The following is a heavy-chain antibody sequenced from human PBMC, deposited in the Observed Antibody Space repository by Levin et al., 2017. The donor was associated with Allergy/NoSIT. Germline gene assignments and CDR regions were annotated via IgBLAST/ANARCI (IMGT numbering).Heavy chain of an antibody. J-gene: IGHJ6*03. CDR2: IYVTGST. CDR1: GDSISRGFYY. V-gene: IGHV4-61*02. CDR3: ARDLEGFSGYNPYCYMDV. D-gene: IGHD5-12*01. Sequence: LSQTLSLTCSVSGDSISRGFYYWSWIRQPAGEGLEWIGRIYVTGSTTYSPSLKSRVTISLDRSKDQVSLKINSVTAADTAVYYCARDLEGFSGYNPYCYMDVWGKGTTVTVSS.